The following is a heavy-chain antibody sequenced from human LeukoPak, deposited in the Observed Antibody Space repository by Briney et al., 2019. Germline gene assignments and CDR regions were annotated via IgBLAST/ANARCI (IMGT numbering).Heavy chain of an antibody. D-gene: IGHD6-19*01. CDR1: GGTSSSYA. Sequence: ASVKVSCKASGGTSSSYAISWVRQAPGQGLEWMGGIIPIFGTANYAQKFQGRVTITADESTSTAYMELSSLRSEDTAVYYCASSVAGTSDYFDYWGQGTLVTVSS. CDR3: ASSVAGTSDYFDY. CDR2: IIPIFGTA. J-gene: IGHJ4*02. V-gene: IGHV1-69*13.